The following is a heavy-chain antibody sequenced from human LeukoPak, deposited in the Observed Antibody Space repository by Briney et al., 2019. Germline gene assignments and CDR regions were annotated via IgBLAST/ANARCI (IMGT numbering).Heavy chain of an antibody. J-gene: IGHJ4*02. Sequence: GGSLRLSCAASGFTFSSYSMNWVRQAPGKGLEWVSSISSSSSYIYYADSVKGRFTISRDNAKNSLYLQMNSLRAEDTAVYYCARGGTSSSWYVVDYWGQGTLVTVSS. CDR1: GFTFSSYS. V-gene: IGHV3-21*01. CDR3: ARGGTSSSWYVVDY. CDR2: ISSSSSYI. D-gene: IGHD6-13*01.